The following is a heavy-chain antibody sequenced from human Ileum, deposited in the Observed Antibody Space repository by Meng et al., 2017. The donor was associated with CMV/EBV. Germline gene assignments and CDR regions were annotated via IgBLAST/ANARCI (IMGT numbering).Heavy chain of an antibody. V-gene: IGHV1-18*01. D-gene: IGHD2-2*02. CDR2: ISAYNGNT. CDR3: ARSRGIVVVPAAIGGWFDP. CDR1: TSYG. J-gene: IGHJ5*02. Sequence: TSYGISWVRQAPGQGLEWMGWISAYNGNTNYAQKLQGRVTMTTDTSTSTAYMELRSLRSDDTAVYYCARSRGIVVVPAAIGGWFDPWGQGTLVTVSS.